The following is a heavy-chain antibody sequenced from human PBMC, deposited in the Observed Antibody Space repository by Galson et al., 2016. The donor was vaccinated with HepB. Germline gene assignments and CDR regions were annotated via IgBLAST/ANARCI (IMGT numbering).Heavy chain of an antibody. D-gene: IGHD2-8*02. J-gene: IGHJ4*02. CDR1: GFTFRSCA. V-gene: IGHV3-7*01. CDR2: IKQDGSEK. Sequence: SLRLSCAASGFTFRSCAMSWVRQAPGKGLEWVANIKQDGSEKYYVDSVKGRFTISRDNAKNSLYLQMNSLRAEDTAVYYCASWWQTPASYFDYWGQGTLVTVSS. CDR3: ASWWQTPASYFDY.